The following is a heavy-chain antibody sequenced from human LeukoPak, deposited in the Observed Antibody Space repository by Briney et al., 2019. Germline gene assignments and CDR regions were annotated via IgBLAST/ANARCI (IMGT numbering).Heavy chain of an antibody. CDR2: IRYDGSNK. J-gene: IGHJ4*02. D-gene: IGHD2-2*01. CDR3: AKGRCSSNSCYVFDY. V-gene: IGHV3-30*02. Sequence: GGSLRLSCAASGFTVSNNYMSWVRQAPGKGLEWVAFIRYDGSNKYYADSVRGRFTISRDNSKNTLYLQMNSLRAEDTAVYYCAKGRCSSNSCYVFDYWGQGTLVTVSS. CDR1: GFTVSNNY.